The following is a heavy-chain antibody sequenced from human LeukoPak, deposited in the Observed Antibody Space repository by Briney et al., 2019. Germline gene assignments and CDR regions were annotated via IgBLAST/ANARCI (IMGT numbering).Heavy chain of an antibody. D-gene: IGHD4-17*01. CDR2: IKSKTDGGTI. J-gene: IGHJ4*02. Sequence: PGGSLRLSCAASGFTFSNAWMSWVRQAPGKGLEWVGRIKSKTDGGTIDYAAPVKGRCTISRDDSKNTLYLQMNSLETEDTAVYYCATDLHDYGDYIRLNWGQGTLVTVSS. CDR1: GFTFSNAW. V-gene: IGHV3-15*01. CDR3: ATDLHDYGDYIRLN.